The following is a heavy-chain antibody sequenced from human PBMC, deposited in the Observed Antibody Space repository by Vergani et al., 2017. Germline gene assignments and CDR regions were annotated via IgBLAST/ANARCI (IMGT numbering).Heavy chain of an antibody. CDR3: ARDIESTFDY. Sequence: QVQLVQSGAEVKKPGSSVKVSCKASGGTFSSYAISWVRQAPGQGLEWMGRIIPILGIANYAQKFQGRVTITADKSTSTAYMELSSLRSADTAVYYCARDIESTFDYWGQGTLVTVSS. V-gene: IGHV1-69*04. CDR1: GGTFSSYA. CDR2: IIPILGIA. D-gene: IGHD5-24*01. J-gene: IGHJ4*02.